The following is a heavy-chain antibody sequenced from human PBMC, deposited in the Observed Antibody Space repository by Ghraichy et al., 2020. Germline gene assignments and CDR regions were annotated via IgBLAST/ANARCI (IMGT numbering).Heavy chain of an antibody. CDR2: ISSSSSTI. J-gene: IGHJ4*02. CDR3: ARVGPYYDSSGYYYPIDY. CDR1: GFTFSSYS. Sequence: GGSLRLSCAASGFTFSSYSMNWVRQASGKGLEWVSYISSSSSTIYYADSVKGRFTISRDNAKNSLYLQMNSLRAEDTAVYYCARVGPYYDSSGYYYPIDYWGQGTLVTVSS. V-gene: IGHV3-48*01. D-gene: IGHD3-22*01.